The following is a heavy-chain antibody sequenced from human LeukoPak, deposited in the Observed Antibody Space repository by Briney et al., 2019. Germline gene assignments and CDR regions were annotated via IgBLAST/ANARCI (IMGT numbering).Heavy chain of an antibody. CDR2: INTDGSII. V-gene: IGHV3-74*01. CDR3: ARLDSHPY. Sequence: GGSLRLSCTASGFTFSSYWMHWVRQAPGKGLVWVARINTDGSIINYADSVKGRFTISRDNAKNTLYLQMDSLRVEDTAVYYCARLDSHPYWGQGTLVTVSS. D-gene: IGHD3-9*01. J-gene: IGHJ4*02. CDR1: GFTFSSYW.